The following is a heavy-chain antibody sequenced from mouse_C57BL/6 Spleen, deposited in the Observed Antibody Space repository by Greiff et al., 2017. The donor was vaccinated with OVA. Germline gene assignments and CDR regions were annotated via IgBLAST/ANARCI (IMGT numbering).Heavy chain of an antibody. D-gene: IGHD2-4*01. CDR1: GYTFTNYW. V-gene: IGHV1-63*01. J-gene: IGHJ3*01. CDR2: IYPGGGYT. Sequence: VQLQQSGAELVRPGTSVKISCKVSGYTFTNYWIGWAKQRPGHGLEWIGDIYPGGGYTNYNEKFKGKATLTADKSSSTAYMQFSSLTSEDSAIYYCARHYDYGGFAYWGQGTLVTVSA. CDR3: ARHYDYGGFAY.